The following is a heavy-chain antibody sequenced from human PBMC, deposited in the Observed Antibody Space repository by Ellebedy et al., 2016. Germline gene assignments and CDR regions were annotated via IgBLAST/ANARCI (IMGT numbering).Heavy chain of an antibody. J-gene: IGHJ5*02. Sequence: ASVKVSXXASGGTFSSYAISWVRQAPGQGLEWMGIINPSGGSTSYAQKFQGRVTMTRDTSTSTVYMELSSLRSEDTAVYYCAREGYCSGGSCYTWGQGTLVTVSS. V-gene: IGHV1-46*01. CDR1: GGTFSSYA. CDR2: INPSGGST. CDR3: AREGYCSGGSCYT. D-gene: IGHD2-15*01.